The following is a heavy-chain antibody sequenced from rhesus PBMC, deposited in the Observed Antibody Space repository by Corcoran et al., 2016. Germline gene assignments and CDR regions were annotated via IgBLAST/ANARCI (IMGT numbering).Heavy chain of an antibody. D-gene: IGHD1-44*01. CDR3: ARESSWGITTDS. Sequence: QVQLQESGPGLVKPSETLSLTCAVSGGSISSYWWRWIRKPPGKGLEWIGEINCDSGATYYHPSLKSRVTISKAASKNQFSLKLNSVTAADTAVYYCARESSWGITTDSWGQGVLVTVSS. J-gene: IGHJ4*01. V-gene: IGHV4-80*01. CDR2: INCDSGAT. CDR1: GGSISSYW.